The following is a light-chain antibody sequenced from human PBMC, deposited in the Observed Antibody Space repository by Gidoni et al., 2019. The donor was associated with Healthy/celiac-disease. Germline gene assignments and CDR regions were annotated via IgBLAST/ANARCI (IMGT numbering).Light chain of an antibody. J-gene: IGKJ4*01. CDR2: GAS. CDR1: QSVSSN. CDR3: QQYDNWPPLT. V-gene: IGKV3-15*01. Sequence: IVFTHSPATLSVSPGERATHACRASQSVSSNLPWYQQKPGQAPKLLIYGASTRATGIPARFSGSGSGTEFTLTISSLQSEDFAVYYCQQYDNWPPLTFGEGTKLEIK.